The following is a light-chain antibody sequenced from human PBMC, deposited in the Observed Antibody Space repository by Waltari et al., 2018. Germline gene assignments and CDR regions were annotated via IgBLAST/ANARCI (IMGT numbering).Light chain of an antibody. CDR3: VQGTNVPT. Sequence: DVVMTQSPLSLAVTPGQPASISCRSSQSLVHSNGKTYLHWLHQKPGQPPRRLIYQVSNRDSGVPDRFSGSGAGTDFTRKISRVEAEDVGIYYCVQGTNVPTFGGGTKVEIK. V-gene: IGKV2-30*02. CDR2: QVS. CDR1: QSLVHSNGKTY. J-gene: IGKJ4*01.